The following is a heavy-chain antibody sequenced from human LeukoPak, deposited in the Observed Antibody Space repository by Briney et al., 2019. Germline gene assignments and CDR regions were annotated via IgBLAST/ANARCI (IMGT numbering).Heavy chain of an antibody. CDR1: GFTFSSYW. Sequence: GGSLRLSCVASGFTFSSYWMHWVRQDPRKGLVWVSRINGDGRNINYADSVRGRFTISRDNAKNTLYLQMNTLRVEDTAVYYCTRDLMDYDVSSGLHHYYMDVWGQGTTVTVSS. V-gene: IGHV3-74*01. D-gene: IGHD3-9*01. CDR3: TRDLMDYDVSSGLHHYYMDV. J-gene: IGHJ6*02. CDR2: INGDGRNI.